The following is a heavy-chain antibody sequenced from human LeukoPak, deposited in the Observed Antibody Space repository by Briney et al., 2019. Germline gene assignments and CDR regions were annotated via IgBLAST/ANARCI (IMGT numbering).Heavy chain of an antibody. V-gene: IGHV7-4-1*02. CDR1: GYTFTRYA. CDR3: ARHDNDDDFDD. CDR2: INMYTANP. J-gene: IGHJ4*02. Sequence: GASVTVSCKASGYTFTRYAINWLRQAPGQGLEWMGWINMYTANPAYAQGFTERFVFSLDTSVTTAYLQISNLKTEDTAVYYCARHDNDDDFDDWGQGTLVTVSS. D-gene: IGHD3-16*01.